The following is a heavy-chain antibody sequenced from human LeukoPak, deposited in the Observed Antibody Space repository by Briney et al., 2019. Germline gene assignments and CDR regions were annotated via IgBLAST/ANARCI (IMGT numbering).Heavy chain of an antibody. V-gene: IGHV3-30-3*01. Sequence: GSLRLSCVASGFTFSSYALHWVRQAPGKGLEWLAVISYDGSNKYYADSVRGRFTISRDNSKNTLYLQMNSLRAEDTAVYYCARERMAATGTNWLDPWGPGTLVTVSS. J-gene: IGHJ5*02. CDR3: ARERMAATGTNWLDP. D-gene: IGHD1-1*01. CDR2: ISYDGSNK. CDR1: GFTFSSYA.